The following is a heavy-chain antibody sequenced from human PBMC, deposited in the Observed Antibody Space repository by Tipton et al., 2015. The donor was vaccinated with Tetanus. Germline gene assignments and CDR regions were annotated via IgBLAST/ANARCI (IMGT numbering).Heavy chain of an antibody. CDR1: GFAVAVNY. Sequence: SLRLSCAASGFAVAVNYMTWVRQAPGKGLEWVSVLYSGGGPNYADSVKGRFTISRDNSKNTLYHQMNSLRVEDTAIYYCARAPRYCGGDCFHFDYWCQGTLVTVSS. CDR2: LYSGGGP. D-gene: IGHD2-21*02. V-gene: IGHV3-53*01. CDR3: ARAPRYCGGDCFHFDY. J-gene: IGHJ4*02.